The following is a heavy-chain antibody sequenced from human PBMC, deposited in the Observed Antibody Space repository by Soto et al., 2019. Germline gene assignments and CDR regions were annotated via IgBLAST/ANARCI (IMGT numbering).Heavy chain of an antibody. CDR1: GYTFTSYG. V-gene: IGHV1-18*01. Sequence: ASVKVSCKASGYTFTSYGISCVRQAPGQGLEWMGWISAYNGNTNYAQKLQGRVTMTTDTSTSTAYMELRSLRSDDTAVYYCARVVTYYDFWSGSSGAHYYYYMDVWGKGTTVTVS. D-gene: IGHD3-3*01. CDR2: ISAYNGNT. J-gene: IGHJ6*03. CDR3: ARVVTYYDFWSGSSGAHYYYYMDV.